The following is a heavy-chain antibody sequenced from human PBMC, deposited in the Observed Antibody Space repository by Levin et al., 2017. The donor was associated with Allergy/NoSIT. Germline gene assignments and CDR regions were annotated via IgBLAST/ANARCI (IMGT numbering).Heavy chain of an antibody. CDR2: ISTDNGHR. CDR3: ARGQGGYESFEQ. J-gene: IGHJ4*02. Sequence: GGSLRLSCKASGYIFNMYGINWVRQAPGQGLEWMGWISTDNGHRDYAQKVQGRVSMTTDRSTTTAYMELTSLTSDDTAMYFCARGQGGYESFEQWGQGTLVTVSS. V-gene: IGHV1-18*01. D-gene: IGHD3-22*01. CDR1: GYIFNMYG.